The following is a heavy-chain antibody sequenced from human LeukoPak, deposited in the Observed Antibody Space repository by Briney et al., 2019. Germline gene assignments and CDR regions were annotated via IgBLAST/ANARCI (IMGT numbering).Heavy chain of an antibody. CDR2: INPSGGST. Sequence: ASVKVSCKASGYTFTSYYMHWVRQAPGQGLEWMGIINPSGGSTSYAQKFQGRVTMTRDTSTSTVYMELSSLRSEDTAVYYCARESRDGYNLFPKTHYYFDYWGQGTLVTVSS. CDR3: ARESRDGYNLFPKTHYYFDY. V-gene: IGHV1-46*01. J-gene: IGHJ4*02. D-gene: IGHD5-24*01. CDR1: GYTFTSYY.